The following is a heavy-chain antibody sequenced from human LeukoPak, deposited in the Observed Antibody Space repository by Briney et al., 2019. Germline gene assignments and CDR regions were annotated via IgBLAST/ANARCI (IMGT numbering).Heavy chain of an antibody. V-gene: IGHV4-38-2*02. CDR2: IYHSGTT. D-gene: IGHD1-26*01. J-gene: IGHJ5*01. CDR1: AYSISNGFL. Sequence: PSETLSLTCTVSAYSISNGFLWGWIRPPPGKGLEWIGIIYHSGTTYSNPSLKSRVTMSVDTSKNQFSLKLSAVTAADTAVYYCTRLSHVAGAPKVSWFDSGGQGTLVTVS. CDR3: TRLSHVAGAPKVSWFDS.